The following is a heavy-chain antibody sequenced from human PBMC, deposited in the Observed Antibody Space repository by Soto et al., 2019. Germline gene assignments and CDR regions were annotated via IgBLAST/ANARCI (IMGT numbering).Heavy chain of an antibody. D-gene: IGHD2-2*01. CDR1: GGSISSSS. CDR3: ARARFCTSTSRYHYFDF. CDR2: IYNNGRT. J-gene: IGHJ4*02. Sequence: TSETLSLTCTVSGGSISSSSWSWIRQPPGRGLEWIGYIYNNGRTDYNPSLKSRVTISVDTSKNHFSLKLSSVTPADTAVYYCARARFCTSTSRYHYFDFWGQGTLVTVSS. V-gene: IGHV4-59*01.